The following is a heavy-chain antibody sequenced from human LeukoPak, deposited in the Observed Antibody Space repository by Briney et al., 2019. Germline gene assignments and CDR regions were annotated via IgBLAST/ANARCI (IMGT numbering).Heavy chain of an antibody. D-gene: IGHD6-19*01. CDR2: IYYSGST. V-gene: IGHV4-61*08. CDR3: ARINVAVAGTDAFDI. Sequence: SETLSLTCTVSGGSISSGGYYWSWIRQSPGKGLEWIGYIYYSGSTNYNPSLKSRVIISVDTSKNQFSLKLSSVTAADTAVYYCARINVAVAGTDAFDIWGQGTMVTVSS. CDR1: GGSISSGGYY. J-gene: IGHJ3*02.